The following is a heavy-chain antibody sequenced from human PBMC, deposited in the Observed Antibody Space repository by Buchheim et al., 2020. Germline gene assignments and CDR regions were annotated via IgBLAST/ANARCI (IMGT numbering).Heavy chain of an antibody. CDR3: ARIHDYYYGMDV. J-gene: IGHJ6*02. V-gene: IGHV3-48*01. CDR1: GFTFSTYN. Sequence: EVQLVESGRGLVQPGGSLRLSCAASGFTFSTYNMNWVRQAPGKGLEWVSYITTGSSTIYYADSVKGRFTISRDNAKNSLYLQMNSLRAEDTAVYYCARIHDYYYGMDVWGQGTT. CDR2: ITTGSSTI.